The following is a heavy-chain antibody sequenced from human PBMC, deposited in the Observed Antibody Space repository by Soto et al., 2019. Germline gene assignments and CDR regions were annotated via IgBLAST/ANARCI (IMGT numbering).Heavy chain of an antibody. D-gene: IGHD5-18*01. CDR1: GGSISSSNW. CDR3: ARDYVDTAMVNNYYYGMDV. J-gene: IGHJ6*02. CDR2: IYHSGST. Sequence: QVQLQELGPGLVKPSGTLSLTCAVSGGSISSSNWWSWVRQPPGKGLEWIGEIYHSGSTNYNPSLKSRVTISVDKSKNQFSLKLSSVTAADTAVYYCARDYVDTAMVNNYYYGMDVWGQGTTVTVSS. V-gene: IGHV4-4*02.